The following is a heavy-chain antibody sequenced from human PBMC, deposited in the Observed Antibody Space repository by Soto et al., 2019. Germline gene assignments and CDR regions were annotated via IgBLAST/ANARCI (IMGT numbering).Heavy chain of an antibody. Sequence: PGGSLRLSCAASEFNFSSYGMYWVRQAPGKGLEWVAVIWNDGNNKYYADSVKGRFTISRDNSKNTLFLQMNSLRVEDTAVYYCARGRIPVAGTPHYYGLDVWGPGTTVTVSS. V-gene: IGHV3-33*01. CDR3: ARGRIPVAGTPHYYGLDV. J-gene: IGHJ6*02. CDR2: IWNDGNNK. D-gene: IGHD6-19*01. CDR1: EFNFSSYG.